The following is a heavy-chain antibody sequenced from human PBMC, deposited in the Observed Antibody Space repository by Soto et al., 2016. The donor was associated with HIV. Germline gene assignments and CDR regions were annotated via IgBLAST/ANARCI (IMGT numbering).Heavy chain of an antibody. CDR1: GGSFSDYY. CDR3: ARSPTISKYYDRYFDS. D-gene: IGHD3-22*01. Sequence: QVQLQQWGAGLLKPSETLSLTCAVYGGSFSDYYWHWIRQPPGKGLEWIGEINHSGSTNYNPSLKSRVTISVDTSKNQFSLRLRSVTAADTAVYYCARSPTISKYYDRYFDSWGQGPWSPSPQ. V-gene: IGHV4-34*01. CDR2: INHSGST. J-gene: IGHJ4*02.